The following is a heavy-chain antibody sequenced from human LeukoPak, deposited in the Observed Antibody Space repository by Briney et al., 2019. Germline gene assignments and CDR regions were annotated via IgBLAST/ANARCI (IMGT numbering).Heavy chain of an antibody. CDR3: AKTGGSYYFDY. D-gene: IGHD1-26*01. Sequence: GGSLRLSCVVSGFTFNNYGMNWVRQAPGKGLEWVSAISGSGGSTYYADSVKGRFTISRDNSKNTLYLQMNSLRAEDTAVYYCAKTGGSYYFDYWGQGTLVTVSS. V-gene: IGHV3-23*01. CDR2: ISGSGGST. CDR1: GFTFNNYG. J-gene: IGHJ4*02.